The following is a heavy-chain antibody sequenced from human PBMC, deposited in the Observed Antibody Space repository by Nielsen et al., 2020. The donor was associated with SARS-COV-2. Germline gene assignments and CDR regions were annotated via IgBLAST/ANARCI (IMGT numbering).Heavy chain of an antibody. CDR1: GGSISSSSYY. CDR3: ARVKDSRRTSSGWSMQVVYGMDV. J-gene: IGHJ6*02. D-gene: IGHD6-19*01. CDR2: IYYSGST. V-gene: IGHV4-39*07. Sequence: SETLSLTCTVSGGSISSSSYYWGWIRQPPGKGLEWIGSIYYSGSTYYNPSLKSRVTISVDTSKNQFSLKLSSVTAADTAVYYCARVKDSRRTSSGWSMQVVYGMDVWGQGTTVTVSS.